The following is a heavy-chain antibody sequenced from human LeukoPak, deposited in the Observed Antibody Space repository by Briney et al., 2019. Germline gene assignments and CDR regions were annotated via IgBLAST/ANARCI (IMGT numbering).Heavy chain of an antibody. CDR1: GFSLSCCG. J-gene: IGHJ3*02. V-gene: IGHV3-30*02. Sequence: GGSLRLSCAASGFSLSCCGIHWVRQAPGKGLEWVAFTRYDGGNEYYADSVKGRFTISRDNSKNTVYLQVNGLRAEDTAIYYCAKSPTGYYNDASHIWGQGTMVTVFS. CDR3: AKSPTGYYNDASHI. D-gene: IGHD3-9*01. CDR2: TRYDGGNE.